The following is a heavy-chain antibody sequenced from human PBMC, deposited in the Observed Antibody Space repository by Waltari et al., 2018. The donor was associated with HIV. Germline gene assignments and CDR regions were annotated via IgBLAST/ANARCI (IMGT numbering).Heavy chain of an antibody. V-gene: IGHV3-30-3*01. Sequence: QVQLVESGGGVVQPGRSLRLSCAASGFTFSSYAMHWVRQAPGKGLEWVAVITYDGGNKNCADSVKGRFTISRDNSKNTLYLQMNSLRAEDTAVYYCARGINGSGSYYKFPTDYWGQGTLVTVSS. CDR1: GFTFSSYA. CDR3: ARGINGSGSYYKFPTDY. J-gene: IGHJ4*02. D-gene: IGHD3-10*01. CDR2: ITYDGGNK.